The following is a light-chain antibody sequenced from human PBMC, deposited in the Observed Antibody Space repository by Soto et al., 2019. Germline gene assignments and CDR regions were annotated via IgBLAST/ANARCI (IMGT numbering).Light chain of an antibody. V-gene: IGLV2-14*01. Sequence: QSALTRPASVSGSPGQSITISCTGTSSDVGGYNYVSWYQHHPGKAPKLMIYEVSNRPSGVSSRFSGSKSGNTASLTISGLQAEDEADYYCSSYSSSSIVVFGGGTKLTVL. J-gene: IGLJ2*01. CDR1: SSDVGGYNY. CDR2: EVS. CDR3: SSYSSSSIVV.